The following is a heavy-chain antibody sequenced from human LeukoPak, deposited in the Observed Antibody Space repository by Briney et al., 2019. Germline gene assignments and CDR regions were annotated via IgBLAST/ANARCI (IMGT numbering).Heavy chain of an antibody. CDR1: GFSLSTYW. V-gene: IGHV3-7*03. J-gene: IGHJ4*02. Sequence: GGSLRLSCAASGFSLSTYWMSWVRQAPGKGLEGVANIKQDESEKDYVDSVKGRFTISRDNAKNSLYLQMSSLRAEDTAVYYCATYSGAHHKTFDDWGQGTLVTVSS. CDR2: IKQDESEK. D-gene: IGHD1-26*01. CDR3: ATYSGAHHKTFDD.